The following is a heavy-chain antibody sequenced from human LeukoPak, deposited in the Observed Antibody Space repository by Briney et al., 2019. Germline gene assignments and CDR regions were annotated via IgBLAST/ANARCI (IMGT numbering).Heavy chain of an antibody. V-gene: IGHV3-48*01. CDR2: ISSSSSTI. CDR1: GFTFSSYS. Sequence: GGSLRLSCAASGFTFSSYSMNWVRQAPGKGLEWVSYISSSSSTIYYADSVKGRFTISRDNAKNSLYLQMNSLRAEDTAVYYCARERDGYNTGFDYWGQGTLVTVSS. J-gene: IGHJ4*02. D-gene: IGHD5-24*01. CDR3: ARERDGYNTGFDY.